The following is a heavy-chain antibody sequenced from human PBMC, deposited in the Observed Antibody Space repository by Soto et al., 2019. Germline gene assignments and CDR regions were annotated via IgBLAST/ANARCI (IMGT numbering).Heavy chain of an antibody. CDR2: IYYSGST. V-gene: IGHV4-59*08. Sequence: QVQLQESGPGLVKPSETLSLTCTVSGGSISSYYWSWIRQPPGKGLEWIGYIYYSGSTNYNPSLKSRVTISVDTSKKQFSLKLRSVTAADTAVYYCARHGYSYGKFDWGQGTLVTVSS. CDR1: GGSISSYY. J-gene: IGHJ4*02. D-gene: IGHD5-18*01. CDR3: ARHGYSYGKFD.